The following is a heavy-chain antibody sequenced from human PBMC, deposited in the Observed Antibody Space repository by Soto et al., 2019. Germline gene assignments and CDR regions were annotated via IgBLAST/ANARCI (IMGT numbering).Heavy chain of an antibody. J-gene: IGHJ5*02. D-gene: IGHD1-26*01. Sequence: SETLSLTCTVSGGSISSDSYFWAWIRQPPGKGLEWIGSIYYSGSTYYNPSLKSRVTISVDTSKNQFSLKLSSVTAADTAVYYCATQEVGGSYVYTFDPWGQGTLVTVSS. CDR3: ATQEVGGSYVYTFDP. CDR2: IYYSGST. V-gene: IGHV4-39*01. CDR1: GGSISSDSYF.